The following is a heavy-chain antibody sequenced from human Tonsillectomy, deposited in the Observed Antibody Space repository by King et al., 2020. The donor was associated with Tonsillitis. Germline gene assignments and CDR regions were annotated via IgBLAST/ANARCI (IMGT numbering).Heavy chain of an antibody. CDR2: INHSGST. Sequence: QVQLQQWGAGLLKPSETLHLTCAVYGGSFSGYYWSWIRQPPGKGLEWIGEINHSGSTNYNPSLKSRVTISVDTSKNQFSLKLSSVTAADTAVYYCARGGGWRRPGTQKYFQHWGQGTLVTVSS. D-gene: IGHD1-1*01. CDR3: ARGGGWRRPGTQKYFQH. CDR1: GGSFSGYY. J-gene: IGHJ1*01. V-gene: IGHV4-34*01.